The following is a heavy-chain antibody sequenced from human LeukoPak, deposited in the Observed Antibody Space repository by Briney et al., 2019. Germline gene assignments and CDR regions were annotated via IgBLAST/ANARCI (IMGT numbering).Heavy chain of an antibody. CDR3: AREARFALPVVGSGDY. J-gene: IGHJ4*02. CDR2: MFYNGAT. Sequence: SETLSLTCSVSGGSISSSDYYWGWIRQPPGKGPEWIGTMFYNGATKSNPSLSSRVTMSIDTSKNQFSLKLRSVTAADTAVYYCAREARFALPVVGSGDYWGQGTLVTVSS. D-gene: IGHD6-19*01. V-gene: IGHV4-39*07. CDR1: GGSISSSDYY.